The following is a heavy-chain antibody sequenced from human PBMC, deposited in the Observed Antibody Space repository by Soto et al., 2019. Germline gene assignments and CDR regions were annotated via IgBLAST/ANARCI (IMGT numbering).Heavy chain of an antibody. Sequence: ASVKVSCKASGYTFTSYGISWVRQAPGQGLEWMGWISAYNGNTNYAQKLQGRVTMTTDTSTSTAYMELRSLRSDDTAVYYCARVMVVAATSYYYYMDVWGKGTTVTVSS. D-gene: IGHD2-15*01. CDR3: ARVMVVAATSYYYYMDV. CDR1: GYTFTSYG. J-gene: IGHJ6*03. V-gene: IGHV1-18*01. CDR2: ISAYNGNT.